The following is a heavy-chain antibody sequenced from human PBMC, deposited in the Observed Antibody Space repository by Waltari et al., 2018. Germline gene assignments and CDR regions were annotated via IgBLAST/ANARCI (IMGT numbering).Heavy chain of an antibody. Sequence: EVQLVESGGGLVQPGGSLRLSCAASGLTFSSYAMIWVRPAPGKGREWVSAISGSGGSTYYADSVKGRFTISRDNSKNTLYLQMNSLRAEDTAVYYCAKGYQRQDYYMDVWGKGTTVTVSS. CDR3: AKGYQRQDYYMDV. J-gene: IGHJ6*03. CDR1: GLTFSSYA. V-gene: IGHV3-23*04. D-gene: IGHD2-2*01. CDR2: ISGSGGST.